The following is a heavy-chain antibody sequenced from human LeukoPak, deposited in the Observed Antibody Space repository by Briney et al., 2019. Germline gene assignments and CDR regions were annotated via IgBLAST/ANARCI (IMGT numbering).Heavy chain of an antibody. J-gene: IGHJ2*01. CDR3: ARVAQKLERIAVAGTSEWRANWYFDL. CDR1: GGSVSNYY. V-gene: IGHV4-59*02. D-gene: IGHD6-19*01. Sequence: SETLSLTCTVSGGSVSNYYWSWIRQSPGKGLEWIGYIYYTETSYNPSLKSRVTISADTSKNQFSLKLYSVTAADTAVYYCARVAQKLERIAVAGTSEWRANWYFDLWGRGTLVTVSS. CDR2: IYYTET.